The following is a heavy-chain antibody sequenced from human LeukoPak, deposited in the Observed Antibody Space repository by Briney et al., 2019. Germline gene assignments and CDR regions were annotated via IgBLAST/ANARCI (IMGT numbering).Heavy chain of an antibody. CDR1: GDCVSSNSAA. J-gene: IGHJ5*02. D-gene: IGHD4-17*01. CDR2: TYYRTKWYN. Sequence: SQTLSLTCAISGDCVSSNSAAWTWIRQSPSRGLEWLGRTYYRTKWYNDYAVSGKDRITINPDTSKNGFSQQLISVTPDDTALYYCTRDGDVWFGPWGQGTLVTVSS. CDR3: TRDGDVWFGP. V-gene: IGHV6-1*01.